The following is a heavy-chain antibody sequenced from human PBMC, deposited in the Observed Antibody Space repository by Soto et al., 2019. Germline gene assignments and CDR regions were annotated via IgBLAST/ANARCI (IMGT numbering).Heavy chain of an antibody. CDR1: GFTFRSYV. J-gene: IGHJ1*01. V-gene: IGHV3-30*19. CDR3: ARWGTTGGLDV. Sequence: QVQLVESGGGVVQPGTSLRLSCVGSGFTFRSYVIHWVRQAPGKGLEWVAVTSYDGSGKYYGDSVRGRFTISRDNSRNTVDLQMDSLRLEDTALYFCARWGTTGGLDVWGQGTLVSVSS. CDR2: TSYDGSGK. D-gene: IGHD3-16*01.